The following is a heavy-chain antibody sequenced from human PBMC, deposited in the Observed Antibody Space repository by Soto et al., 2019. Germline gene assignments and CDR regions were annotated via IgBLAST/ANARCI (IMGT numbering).Heavy chain of an antibody. CDR3: AKDMGVGATTEDAFDI. CDR1: GFTFDDYA. Sequence: PGGSLRLSCAASGFTFDDYAMHWVRQAPGKGLEWVSGISWNSGSIGYADSVKGRFTISRDNAKNSLYLQMNSLRAEDTALYYCAKDMGVGATTEDAFDIWGQGTTVTVSS. D-gene: IGHD1-26*01. CDR2: ISWNSGSI. J-gene: IGHJ3*02. V-gene: IGHV3-9*01.